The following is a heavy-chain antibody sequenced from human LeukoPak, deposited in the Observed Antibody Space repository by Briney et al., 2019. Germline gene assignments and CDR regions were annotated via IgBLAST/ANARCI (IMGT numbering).Heavy chain of an antibody. D-gene: IGHD3-10*01. CDR2: IYTSGST. CDR1: GGSISSYY. J-gene: IGHJ4*02. Sequence: SETLSLTCTVSGGSISSYYWSWIRQPAGKGLEWIGRIYTSGSTNYNPSLKSRVTMSVDTSKNQFSLKLSSVTAADTAVYYCARVKPTYYYGSGSSIIFDYWGQGTLVTVSS. CDR3: ARVKPTYYYGSGSSIIFDY. V-gene: IGHV4-4*07.